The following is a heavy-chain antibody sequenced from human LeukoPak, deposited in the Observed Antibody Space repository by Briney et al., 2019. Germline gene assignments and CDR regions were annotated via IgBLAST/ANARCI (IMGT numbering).Heavy chain of an antibody. CDR1: GFTVSNNY. D-gene: IGHD6-19*01. V-gene: IGHV3-66*01. CDR2: IYSGGST. J-gene: IGHJ4*02. CDR3: AREVYSGGWHSGY. Sequence: PGGSLRLSCAASGFTVSNNYLSWVRQAPGKGLEWVSVIYSGGSTYYADSVKGRFTISTDDSKNTLYLQMNSLRAEDTAVYYCAREVYSGGWHSGYWGQGTLVTVSS.